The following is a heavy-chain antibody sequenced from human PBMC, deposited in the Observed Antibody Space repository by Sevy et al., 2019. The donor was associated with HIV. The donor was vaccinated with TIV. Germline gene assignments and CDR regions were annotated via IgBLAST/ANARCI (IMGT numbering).Heavy chain of an antibody. D-gene: IGHD1-26*01. J-gene: IGHJ6*02. Sequence: GGSLRLSCAASEFTFSSYWMSWVRQAPGKGLEWVANIKQDGSEKYYVDSVKGRFTISRDNAKNSLYLQMNSLRAEDTAVYYCGRSGGSYDYGMDVWGQGPTVTVSS. CDR3: GRSGGSYDYGMDV. CDR1: EFTFSSYW. CDR2: IKQDGSEK. V-gene: IGHV3-7*01.